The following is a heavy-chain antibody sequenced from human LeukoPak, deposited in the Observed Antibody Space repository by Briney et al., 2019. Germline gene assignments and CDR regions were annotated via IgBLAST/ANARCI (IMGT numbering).Heavy chain of an antibody. J-gene: IGHJ4*02. Sequence: GGSLRLSCAASGFTFSNYSMNWVRQAPGKGLEWVSYITSRSTVYYAGSGKGRFTISRDNAQSSLFVQMNNVRSEDTGVCYFLRDYCSGPKCYFIDYWRQGVLVTVSS. D-gene: IGHD2-15*01. CDR3: LRDYCSGPKCYFIDY. V-gene: IGHV3-69-1*01. CDR2: ITSRSTV. CDR1: GFTFSNYS.